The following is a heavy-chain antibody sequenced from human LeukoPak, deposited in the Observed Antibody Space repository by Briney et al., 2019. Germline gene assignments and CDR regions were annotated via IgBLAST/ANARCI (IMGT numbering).Heavy chain of an antibody. D-gene: IGHD6-6*01. CDR1: GGSISSYY. CDR2: IYYSGST. J-gene: IGHJ6*03. CDR3: ARHRKSARNYLYYYMDV. V-gene: IGHV4-59*08. Sequence: SETLSLTCTVSGGSISSYYWSWIRQPPGKGLEWIGYIYYSGSTNYNPSLKSRVTISVDTSKNQFSLNLTSVTAADTALYYCARHRKSARNYLYYYMDVWGKGTTVTVSS.